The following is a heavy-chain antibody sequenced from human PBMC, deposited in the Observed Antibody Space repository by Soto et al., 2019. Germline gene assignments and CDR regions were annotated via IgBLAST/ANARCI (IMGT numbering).Heavy chain of an antibody. D-gene: IGHD6-19*01. Sequence: EVQLVESGGGLVQPGRSLRLSCAASGFTFDDYAMHWVRQAPGKGLEWVSGISWNSGSIGYADSVKGRFTISRDNAKNSLYLQMTSLRAEYTALYYCAKDNGEGQWLLDFDYWGQGTLVTVSS. CDR3: AKDNGEGQWLLDFDY. CDR1: GFTFDDYA. V-gene: IGHV3-9*01. CDR2: ISWNSGSI. J-gene: IGHJ4*02.